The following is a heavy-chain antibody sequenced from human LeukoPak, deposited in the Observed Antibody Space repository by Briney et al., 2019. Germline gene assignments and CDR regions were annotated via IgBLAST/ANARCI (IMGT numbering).Heavy chain of an antibody. J-gene: IGHJ4*02. CDR1: GFTFSSHG. CDR2: IIPSGHTT. Sequence: GGSLRLSCVASGFTFSSHGMNWVRQAPGRGLEWVSGIIPSGHTTYYADSVRGRFTISRDNSRNTVYLQMNSLRAEDTAVYYCAKDDRWLQFCCWGQGTLVTVSA. D-gene: IGHD5-24*01. CDR3: AKDDRWLQFCC. V-gene: IGHV3-23*01.